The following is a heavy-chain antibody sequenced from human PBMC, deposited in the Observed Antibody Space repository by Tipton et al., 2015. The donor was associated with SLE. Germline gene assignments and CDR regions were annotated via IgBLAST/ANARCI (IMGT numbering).Heavy chain of an antibody. CDR2: ISGTDNRT. J-gene: IGHJ5*02. D-gene: IGHD4/OR15-4a*01. V-gene: IGHV3-23*01. CDR3: GRGQGSDNYGRWFDP. Sequence: GSLILSCAASGLTFSIYGMEWCRESPAKELASVSSISGTDNRTDYADSVLGRFTITRDQSKNTLYLQINSLRAEDTAVYYCGRGQGSDNYGRWFDPWAQGTLVTVSS. CDR1: GLTFSIYG.